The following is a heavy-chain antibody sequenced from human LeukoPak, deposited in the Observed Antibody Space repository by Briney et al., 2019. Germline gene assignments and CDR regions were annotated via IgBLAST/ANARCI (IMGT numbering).Heavy chain of an antibody. D-gene: IGHD2-2*01. Sequence: PSETLSLTCTVSGGSISSYYWSWIRQPAGKGLEWIGRIYTSGSTNYNPSLKSRVTMSVDTSKNQFSLKLGSVTAADTAVYYCAGIVVVPAAKDYFDYWGQGTLVTVSS. CDR2: IYTSGST. J-gene: IGHJ4*02. CDR3: AGIVVVPAAKDYFDY. V-gene: IGHV4-4*07. CDR1: GGSISSYY.